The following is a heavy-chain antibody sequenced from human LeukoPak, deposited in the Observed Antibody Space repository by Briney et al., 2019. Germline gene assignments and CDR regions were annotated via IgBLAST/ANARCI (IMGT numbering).Heavy chain of an antibody. Sequence: GGSLRLSCAASGFTFSSYAMSWVRQAPGKGLEWVSAISGSGGSTYYADSVKGRFTLSRDNSKNTLYLQMNSLRAEDAAVYYCATLSWQTYYYGSGADDAFDIWGQGTMVTVSS. V-gene: IGHV3-23*01. CDR1: GFTFSSYA. CDR2: ISGSGGST. D-gene: IGHD3-10*01. J-gene: IGHJ3*02. CDR3: ATLSWQTYYYGSGADDAFDI.